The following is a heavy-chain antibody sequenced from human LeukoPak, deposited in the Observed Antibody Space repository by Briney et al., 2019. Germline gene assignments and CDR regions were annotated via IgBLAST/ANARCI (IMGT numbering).Heavy chain of an antibody. Sequence: SSETLSLTCTVSGDSFSSGNYYWSWIRQPPGKGLEWIGYISYSGSSYYNPSLKSRVTISVDTSKNQFSLKLSSVTAADTAVYYCARQTPVTLYNYYYGMDVWGQGTTVTVSS. V-gene: IGHV4-30-4*01. J-gene: IGHJ6*02. CDR1: GDSFSSGNYY. CDR3: ARQTPVTLYNYYYGMDV. D-gene: IGHD2-2*01. CDR2: ISYSGSS.